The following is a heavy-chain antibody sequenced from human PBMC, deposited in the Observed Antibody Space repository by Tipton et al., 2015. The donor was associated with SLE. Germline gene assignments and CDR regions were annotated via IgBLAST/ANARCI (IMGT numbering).Heavy chain of an antibody. CDR1: GGSISSGGYS. D-gene: IGHD1-26*01. CDR3: ARGKGGAFFDY. Sequence: TLSLTCAVSGGSISSGGYSWSWIRQPPGKGLEWIGEINHSGSTNYNPSLKSRVTISVDTSKNQFSLKVSSVTAADTALYYCARGKGGAFFDYWGQGTLVTVSS. J-gene: IGHJ4*02. V-gene: IGHV4-30-2*01. CDR2: INHSGST.